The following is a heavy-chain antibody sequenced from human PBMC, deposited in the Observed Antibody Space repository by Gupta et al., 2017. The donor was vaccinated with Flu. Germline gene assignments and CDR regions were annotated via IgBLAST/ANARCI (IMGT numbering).Heavy chain of an antibody. Sequence: RQPPGKGLEWVSTINGHGGSTYYVDSVKGRFTISRDNSKNTLYLQMNSLRAEDTAVYYCAKDLEGRDGVGLSWGQGTLVTVSS. CDR2: INGHGGST. J-gene: IGHJ5*02. V-gene: IGHV3-23*01. CDR3: AKDLEGRDGVGLS. D-gene: IGHD1-26*01.